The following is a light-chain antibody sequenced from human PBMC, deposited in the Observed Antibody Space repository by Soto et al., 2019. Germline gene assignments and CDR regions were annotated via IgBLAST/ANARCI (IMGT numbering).Light chain of an antibody. Sequence: EIMMTQSPATLSVSPGESATLSCRASQSVSNNLAWYQHKPGQARRLLIYYASTRATGIPARFSGSGSGTEFTLTISSLQSEDFALYYCQQYNDWPRITFGQGTRLEIK. CDR3: QQYNDWPRIT. V-gene: IGKV3-15*01. CDR1: QSVSNN. J-gene: IGKJ5*01. CDR2: YAS.